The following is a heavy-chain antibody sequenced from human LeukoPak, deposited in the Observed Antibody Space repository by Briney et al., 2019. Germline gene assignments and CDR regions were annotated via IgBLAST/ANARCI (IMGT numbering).Heavy chain of an antibody. J-gene: IGHJ4*02. D-gene: IGHD7-27*01. CDR2: ISSSTSYI. CDR1: GFTFSTYT. CDR3: ARWGTGDTFDY. Sequence: GGSLRLSCAASGFTFSTYTMNWVRQPPGKGLEWVSSISSSTSYIFYADSVKGRFTISRDNAENSLYLQMSSLRVEDTAVYYCARWGTGDTFDYWGQGTLVTVSS. V-gene: IGHV3-21*01.